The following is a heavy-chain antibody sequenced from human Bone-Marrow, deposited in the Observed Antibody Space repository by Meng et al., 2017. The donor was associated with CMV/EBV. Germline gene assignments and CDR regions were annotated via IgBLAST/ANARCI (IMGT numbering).Heavy chain of an antibody. CDR1: GFTFDDYG. J-gene: IGHJ5*02. CDR2: INWNGGST. Sequence: GESLKISCAASGFTFDDYGMSWVRQAPGKGLEWVSGINWNGGSTGYADSVKGRFTISRDNAKNSLYLQMNGLRAEDTALYHCARDRGYCSSTSCSNWFDPWGQGTLVTVSS. CDR3: ARDRGYCSSTSCSNWFDP. D-gene: IGHD2-2*01. V-gene: IGHV3-20*01.